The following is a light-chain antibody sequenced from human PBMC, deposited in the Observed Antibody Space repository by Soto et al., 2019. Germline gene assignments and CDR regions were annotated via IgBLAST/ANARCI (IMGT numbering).Light chain of an antibody. J-gene: IGKJ4*01. CDR3: QQSHSIPFA. CDR1: QSIRSY. Sequence: DIQMTQSPFSLSASVGDRVTITCRASQSIRSYLNWYQEKPGKAPKLLIYAASNLQSGVPSRFSGSGSGTDFTLIISNVQPEDFATYFCQQSHSIPFAFGGGTKVEIK. V-gene: IGKV1-39*01. CDR2: AAS.